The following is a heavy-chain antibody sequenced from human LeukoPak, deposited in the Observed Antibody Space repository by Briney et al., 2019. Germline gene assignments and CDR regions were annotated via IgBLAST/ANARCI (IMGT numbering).Heavy chain of an antibody. Sequence: GGSLRLSCVASGFTFSSYSMNWVRQAPGKGLEWVSSISSSSSYIYYADSVKGRFTISRDNAKNSLYLQMNSLRAEDTAVYYCARDPLGYYDSSGYNRGVIDYWGQGTLVTVSS. D-gene: IGHD3-22*01. J-gene: IGHJ4*02. CDR1: GFTFSSYS. CDR2: ISSSSSYI. V-gene: IGHV3-21*01. CDR3: ARDPLGYYDSSGYNRGVIDY.